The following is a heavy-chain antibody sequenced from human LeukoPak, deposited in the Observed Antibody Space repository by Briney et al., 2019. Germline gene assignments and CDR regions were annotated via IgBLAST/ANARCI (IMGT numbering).Heavy chain of an antibody. CDR2: ISYDGSNK. CDR1: GFTFSNYA. D-gene: IGHD3-10*01. J-gene: IGHJ4*02. Sequence: SGGSLRLSCAASGFTFSNYAFHWVRQAPGKGLEWVALISYDGSNKYYADSVKGRFTISRDNSKNTLYLQMNSLRAEDTAVYYCAKEYYYGSGSYTRGFAYWGQGTLVTVSS. V-gene: IGHV3-30*04. CDR3: AKEYYYGSGSYTRGFAY.